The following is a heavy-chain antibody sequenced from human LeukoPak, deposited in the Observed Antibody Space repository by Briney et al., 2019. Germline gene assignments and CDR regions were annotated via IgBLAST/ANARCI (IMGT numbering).Heavy chain of an antibody. CDR1: GGSISSYY. CDR2: IYYSGST. Sequence: SETLSLTCTVSGGSISSYYWSWIRQPPGKGLEWIGYIYYSGSTNYNPSLKSRVTISVDTSKNQFSLKLSSVTAADTAVYYCARGYHCSSTSCSNDYWGQGPLVTVSS. CDR3: ARGYHCSSTSCSNDY. D-gene: IGHD2-2*01. V-gene: IGHV4-59*01. J-gene: IGHJ4*02.